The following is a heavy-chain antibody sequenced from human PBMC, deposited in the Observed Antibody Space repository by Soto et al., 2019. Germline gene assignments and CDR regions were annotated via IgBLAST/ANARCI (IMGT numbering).Heavy chain of an antibody. V-gene: IGHV3-11*01. CDR3: ARDTLTPHKNYVDAFDI. Sequence: GGSLRLSCAASGFTFSDYYMSWIRQAPGKGLEWVSYISSSGSTIYYADSVKGRFTISRDNAKNSLYLQMNSLRAEDTAVYYCARDTLTPHKNYVDAFDIWGQGTMVTVSS. CDR1: GFTFSDYY. D-gene: IGHD1-7*01. J-gene: IGHJ3*02. CDR2: ISSSGSTI.